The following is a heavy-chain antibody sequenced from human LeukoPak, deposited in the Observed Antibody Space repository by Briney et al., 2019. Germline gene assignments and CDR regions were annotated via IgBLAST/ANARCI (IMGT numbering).Heavy chain of an antibody. CDR1: GFTFSSYG. J-gene: IGHJ4*02. CDR2: VSASGGRT. Sequence: GGTLRLSCAASGFTFSSYGMSWVRQTPGKGLEWVSRVSASGGRTYYADSVKGRFAISRDNSKNTMSLQMNNLRADDTAVYYCARSRIEVAGTGGFDYWGQGTLVTVSS. D-gene: IGHD6-19*01. V-gene: IGHV3-23*01. CDR3: ARSRIEVAGTGGFDY.